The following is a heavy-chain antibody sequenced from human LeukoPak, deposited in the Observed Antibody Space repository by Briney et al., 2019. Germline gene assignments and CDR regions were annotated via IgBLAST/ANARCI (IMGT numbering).Heavy chain of an antibody. J-gene: IGHJ3*02. Sequence: PSETLSLTCTVSGGSISSYSWSWIRQPPGKGLEWIGYIYYSGSTNYNPSLKSRVTISVDTSKNQFSLKLSSVTAADTAVYYCARFFGSGSDAAFDIWGQGTMVTVSS. D-gene: IGHD3-10*01. V-gene: IGHV4-59*01. CDR3: ARFFGSGSDAAFDI. CDR1: GGSISSYS. CDR2: IYYSGST.